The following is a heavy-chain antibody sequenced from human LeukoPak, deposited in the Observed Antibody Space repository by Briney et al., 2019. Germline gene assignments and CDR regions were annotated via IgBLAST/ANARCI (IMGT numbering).Heavy chain of an antibody. J-gene: IGHJ5*02. CDR1: GFTFNTYA. D-gene: IGHD5/OR15-5a*01. CDR2: ISSSSSYI. CDR3: ARGYLYDDADQFDP. V-gene: IGHV3-21*01. Sequence: GGSLRLSCAASGFTFNTYAMSWVRQAPGKGLEWVSSISSSSSYIYYADSVKGRFTISRDNAKNSLYLQMNSLRAEDTAVYYYARGYLYDDADQFDPWGQGTLVTVSS.